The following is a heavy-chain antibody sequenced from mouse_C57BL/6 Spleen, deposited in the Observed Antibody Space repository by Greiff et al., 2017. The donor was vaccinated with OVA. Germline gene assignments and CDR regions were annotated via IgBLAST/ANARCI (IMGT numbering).Heavy chain of an antibody. V-gene: IGHV14-2*01. CDR2: IDPEDGET. CDR3: ARSGGVATEDYAMDY. CDR1: GFNIKDYY. Sequence: EVQLQQSGAELVKPGASVKLSCTASGFNIKDYYMHWVKQRTEQGLEWIGRIDPEDGETKYAPKFQGKATITADTSSNTAYLQLRSLTSEETVGYYCARSGGVATEDYAMDYWGQGTPGTVSS. D-gene: IGHD1-1*01. J-gene: IGHJ4*01.